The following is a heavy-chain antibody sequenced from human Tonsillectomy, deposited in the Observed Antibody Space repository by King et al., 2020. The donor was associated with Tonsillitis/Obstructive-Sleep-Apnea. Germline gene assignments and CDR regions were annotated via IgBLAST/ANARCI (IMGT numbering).Heavy chain of an antibody. V-gene: IGHV4-61*01. Sequence: QLQESGPGLVKPSETLSLTCTVSGGSVSSGSYYWSWIRQPPGKGLEWIGYIYYSGSTNYNPSLKSRVTISVEPSKNQFSLKLSSVTAAGTAVYYCARDPSHYDFWSGYYTNYYYMDVWGKGTTVTVSS. CDR3: ARDPSHYDFWSGYYTNYYYMDV. J-gene: IGHJ6*03. CDR2: IYYSGST. D-gene: IGHD3-3*01. CDR1: GGSVSSGSYY.